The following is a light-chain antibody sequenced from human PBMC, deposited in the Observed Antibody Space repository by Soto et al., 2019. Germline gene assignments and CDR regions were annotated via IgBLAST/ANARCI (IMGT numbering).Light chain of an antibody. CDR2: EVS. J-gene: IGLJ1*01. CDR3: SSLTTSFTYV. V-gene: IGLV2-14*01. Sequence: LTQPASVSGSPGQSITISCTGTSSDVGGYNYVSWYQQHPGKAPKLLLSEVSNRPSGVSDRFSGSKSGNTASLTISGLQAEDEADYYCSSLTTSFTYVFGTGTKVTVL. CDR1: SSDVGGYNY.